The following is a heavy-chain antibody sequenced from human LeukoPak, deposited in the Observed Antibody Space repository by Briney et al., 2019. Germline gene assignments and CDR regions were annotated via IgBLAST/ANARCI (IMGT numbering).Heavy chain of an antibody. Sequence: SETLSLTCIVSGGSISSSIYYWAWVRQPPGKGLEWIGTVFYNGATQYSPSLRSRVTISIDTSKNQFSLKLSSVTAADTAVYYCARVGTKYYYYMDVWGKGTTVTVSS. CDR1: GGSISSSIYY. V-gene: IGHV4-39*07. CDR3: ARVGTKYYYYMDV. CDR2: VFYNGAT. D-gene: IGHD2-8*01. J-gene: IGHJ6*03.